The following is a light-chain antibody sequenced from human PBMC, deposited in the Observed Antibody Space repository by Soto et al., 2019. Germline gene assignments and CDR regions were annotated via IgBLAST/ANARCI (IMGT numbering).Light chain of an antibody. CDR3: QQYSSHST. CDR1: QSISSY. V-gene: IGKV1-5*03. J-gene: IGKJ1*01. Sequence: IEVTQSPSSLSAFVGDRVTITCRASQSISSYLAWYQQKPGKAPKLLIYQASSLENGVPSRFSGSGSGTEFSLTISSLQPDDFATYYCQQYSSHSTFGQGTKVDIK. CDR2: QAS.